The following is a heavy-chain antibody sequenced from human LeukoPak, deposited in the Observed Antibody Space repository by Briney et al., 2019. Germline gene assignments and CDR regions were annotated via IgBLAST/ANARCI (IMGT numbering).Heavy chain of an antibody. CDR3: ARPRGRSRDGYNWNYYYYMDV. CDR1: GYTFTGYY. V-gene: IGHV7-4-1*02. CDR2: INTNTGNP. D-gene: IGHD5-24*01. J-gene: IGHJ6*03. Sequence: ASVMVSCKASGYTFTGYYMHWVRQAPGQGLEWMGWINTNTGNPTYAQGFTGRFVFSLDTSVSTAYLQISSLKAEDTAVYYCARPRGRSRDGYNWNYYYYMDVWGKGTTVTVSS.